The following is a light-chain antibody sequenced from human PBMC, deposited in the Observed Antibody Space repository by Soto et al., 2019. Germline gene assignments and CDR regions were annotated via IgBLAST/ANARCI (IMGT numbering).Light chain of an antibody. V-gene: IGLV1-40*01. CDR3: QSDDSIMSGVV. Sequence: QSVLTQPPSVSGTPGQRVTISCSGSSSNIGAGYDVHWHQQLPGTVPKLLIYDNTNRPSGVPDLFSGSNCGTSASLAITGLHAEDEADYYCQSDDSIMSGVVFGTGTKLTVL. J-gene: IGLJ2*01. CDR2: DNT. CDR1: SSNIGAGYD.